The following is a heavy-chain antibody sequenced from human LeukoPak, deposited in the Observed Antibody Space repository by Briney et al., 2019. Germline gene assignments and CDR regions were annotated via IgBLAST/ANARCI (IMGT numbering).Heavy chain of an antibody. CDR1: GGSMSNYY. CDR3: ARHISGAATLD. CDR2: IYYTGST. Sequence: SETVSLTCTVSGGSMSNYYGSWIRQPPGKGLEWIAYIYYTGSTYYNPSLKSRVTMPVDTSKHQFSLSLSSVTAADTAIYYCARHISGAATLDWGQGTLVTVSS. D-gene: IGHD3-3*02. V-gene: IGHV4-59*08. J-gene: IGHJ4*02.